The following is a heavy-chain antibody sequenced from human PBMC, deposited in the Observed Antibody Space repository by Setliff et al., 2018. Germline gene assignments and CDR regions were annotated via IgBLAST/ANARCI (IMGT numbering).Heavy chain of an antibody. Sequence: ASVKVSCKASGDPFNAYGVSWVRQAPGQGLEWMGWMNPISGATKYAQNFQGRATMTRDTSINTAYMDLSRLRSDDTAVYYCAASPGGLGYWGQGTLVTVSS. CDR2: MNPISGAT. CDR3: AASPGGLGY. J-gene: IGHJ4*02. CDR1: GDPFNAYG. V-gene: IGHV1-2*02. D-gene: IGHD3-10*01.